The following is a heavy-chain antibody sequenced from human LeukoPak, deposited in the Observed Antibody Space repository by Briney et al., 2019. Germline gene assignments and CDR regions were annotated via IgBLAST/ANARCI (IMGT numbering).Heavy chain of an antibody. CDR3: ATVRGAVSY. J-gene: IGHJ4*02. CDR1: GGSISSYF. D-gene: IGHD3-10*01. V-gene: IGHV4-4*07. Sequence: KPSETLSLTCTVSGGSISSYFWSWIRQPAGKGLEWIGRYYNSGSTNYNPSLKSRVTMSVDTSKNQFYLKLSSMTAADTAVYYCATVRGAVSYWGQGTLVTVSS. CDR2: YYNSGST.